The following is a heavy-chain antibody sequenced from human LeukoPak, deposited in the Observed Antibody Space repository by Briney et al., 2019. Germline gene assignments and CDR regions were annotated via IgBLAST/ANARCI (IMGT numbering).Heavy chain of an antibody. Sequence: PSETLSLTCTVSGGSISTYYWSWIRQPPGKGLEYMGYIYYSGSTNYNPSLKSRVTMSLDTSKNQFSLKLSSVTAADTAVYYCAREEVPHGFDIWGQGTMVTVSS. CDR1: GGSISTYY. V-gene: IGHV4-59*01. CDR2: IYYSGST. CDR3: AREEVPHGFDI. J-gene: IGHJ3*02.